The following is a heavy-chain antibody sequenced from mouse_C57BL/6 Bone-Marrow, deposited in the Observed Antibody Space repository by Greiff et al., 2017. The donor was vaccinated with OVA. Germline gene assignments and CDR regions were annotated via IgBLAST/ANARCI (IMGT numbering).Heavy chain of an antibody. D-gene: IGHD2-4*01. V-gene: IGHV5-9-1*02. Sequence: EVKLVESGEGLVKPGGSLKLSCTASGFTFSSYAMSWVRQTPEKRLEWVAYISSGGDYIYYADTVTGRFTISRDNARNTLYLQMSRLKSEDTARYYGTRDPSYYDYDGGYWYFDVWGTGTTVTVSS. J-gene: IGHJ1*03. CDR2: ISSGGDYI. CDR1: GFTFSSYA. CDR3: TRDPSYYDYDGGYWYFDV.